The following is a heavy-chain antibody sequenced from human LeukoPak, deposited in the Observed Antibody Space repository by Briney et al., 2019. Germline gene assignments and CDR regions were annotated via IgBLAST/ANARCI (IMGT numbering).Heavy chain of an antibody. J-gene: IGHJ4*02. Sequence: GGSLRLSCAASGFTFSSYAMSWVRQAPGKGLEWVSAISGSGDSTYYGDSVKGRFTISRDNSKNTLYLQMNCLRAEDTAVYYCAKTRPLDSSSWSHGDYWGQGTLVTVSS. CDR2: ISGSGDST. V-gene: IGHV3-23*01. CDR3: AKTRPLDSSSWSHGDY. D-gene: IGHD6-13*01. CDR1: GFTFSSYA.